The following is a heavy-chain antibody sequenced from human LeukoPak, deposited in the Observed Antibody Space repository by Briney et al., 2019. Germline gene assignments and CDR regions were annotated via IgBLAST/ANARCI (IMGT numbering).Heavy chain of an antibody. Sequence: PGGSLRLSCASSGFNFGAYWMSRVRQAPGKGLEWVATIKQDESEKYYVDSVKGRFTISRDNAKNSLYLQMNSLRAEDTAVYYCVRDSGNGHFFDYWGQGTLVPVSS. D-gene: IGHD5-12*01. J-gene: IGHJ4*02. CDR1: GFNFGAYW. CDR2: IKQDESEK. V-gene: IGHV3-7*01. CDR3: VRDSGNGHFFDY.